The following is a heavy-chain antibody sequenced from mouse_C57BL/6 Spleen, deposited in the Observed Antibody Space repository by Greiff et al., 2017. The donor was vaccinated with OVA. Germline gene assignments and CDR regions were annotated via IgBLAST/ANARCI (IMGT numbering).Heavy chain of an antibody. V-gene: IGHV1-4*01. CDR1: GYTFTSYT. J-gene: IGHJ4*01. CDR3: ARSTSYCSSYGAMDY. D-gene: IGHD1-1*01. Sequence: VPLQQSGAELARPGASVKMSCKASGYTFTSYTMHWVNQRPGQGLEWIGYINPSSGYTKYTQKFKDKATLTADKSSSTAYMQLSSLTSDDSAVYYCARSTSYCSSYGAMDYWGQGTSVTVSS. CDR2: INPSSGYT.